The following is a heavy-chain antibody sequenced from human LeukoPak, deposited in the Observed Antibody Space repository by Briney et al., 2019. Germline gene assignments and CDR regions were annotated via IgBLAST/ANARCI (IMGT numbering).Heavy chain of an antibody. Sequence: GGSLRLSCAASGFTFSSCAMSWVRQAPGKGLEWVSAISGSGGSTYYADSVKGRFTISRDNSKNTLYLQMNSLRAEDTAVYYCATCITIFGVVDYWGQGTLVTVSS. CDR2: ISGSGGST. CDR1: GFTFSSCA. CDR3: ATCITIFGVVDY. D-gene: IGHD3-3*01. V-gene: IGHV3-23*01. J-gene: IGHJ4*02.